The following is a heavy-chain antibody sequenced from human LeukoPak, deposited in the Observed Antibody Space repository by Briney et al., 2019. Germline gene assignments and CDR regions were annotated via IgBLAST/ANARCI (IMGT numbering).Heavy chain of an antibody. D-gene: IGHD3-22*01. J-gene: IGHJ4*02. CDR3: ARSAPITMIVVDYYFDY. Sequence: SETLSLTCTVSGGSISSSGYYWGWIRQPPGEGLEWIGNIYYSGRTYYNPSLKSRVTISADTSKNQFSLKLSSVTAADTAVYYCARSAPITMIVVDYYFDYWGQGTLVTVSS. V-gene: IGHV4-39*01. CDR2: IYYSGRT. CDR1: GGSISSSGYY.